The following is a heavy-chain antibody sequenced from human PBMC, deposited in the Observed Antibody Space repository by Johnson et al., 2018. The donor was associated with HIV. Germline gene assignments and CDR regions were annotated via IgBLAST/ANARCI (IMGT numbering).Heavy chain of an antibody. CDR3: ARGLRDSSGHPFAFDF. CDR1: GFSFDDYG. D-gene: IGHD3-22*01. Sequence: EKLVESGGGEVRPGGSLRLSYAASGFSFDDYGMSWVRQAAGKGLEWVSGINWNGGTTSYEDSVKGRFTTSRDNANNSLYLQMNGLRDEDTALYYCARGLRDSSGHPFAFDFWGHGTIVTVSS. CDR2: INWNGGTT. J-gene: IGHJ3*01. V-gene: IGHV3-20*03.